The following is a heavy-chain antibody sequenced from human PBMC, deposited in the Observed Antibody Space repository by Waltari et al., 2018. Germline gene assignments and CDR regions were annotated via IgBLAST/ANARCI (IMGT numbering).Heavy chain of an antibody. Sequence: QVQLVQSGAEVTNPGSSVKVCSHDSVSSFRSYAISWCRQAPGQGLEWMGGIFLIFGTANSAQKFQGRVTITADESTSTAYMELSSLRSEDTAVYYCARGGYYGSGSYLAAFDIWGQGTMVTVSS. CDR3: ARGGYYGSGSYLAAFDI. CDR1: VSSFRSYA. J-gene: IGHJ3*02. V-gene: IGHV1-69*13. D-gene: IGHD3-10*01. CDR2: IFLIFGTA.